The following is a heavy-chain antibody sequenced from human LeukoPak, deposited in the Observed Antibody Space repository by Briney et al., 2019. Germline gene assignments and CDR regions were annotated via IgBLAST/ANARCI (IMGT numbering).Heavy chain of an antibody. CDR2: ISSSGSTI. J-gene: IGHJ4*02. V-gene: IGHV3-48*04. Sequence: PGGSLRLSCAASGFTFSSYSMNWVRQAPGKGLEWVSYISSSGSTIYYADSVKGRFTISRDNAKNSLYLQMNSLRAEGTAVYYCARPAVTYSSSSNAYYFDYWGQGTLVTASS. D-gene: IGHD6-6*01. CDR1: GFTFSSYS. CDR3: ARPAVTYSSSSNAYYFDY.